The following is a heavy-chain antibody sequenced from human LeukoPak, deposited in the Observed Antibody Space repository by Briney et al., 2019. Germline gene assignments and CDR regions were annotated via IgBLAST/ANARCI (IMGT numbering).Heavy chain of an antibody. CDR3: ATVTGDILDAFDI. Sequence: ASVKVSCKASGYTFTSYDISWVRQAPGQGLEWMGGIIPIFGTANYAQKFQGRVTITTDESTSTAYMELSSLRSEDTAVYYCATVTGDILDAFDIWGQGTMVTVSS. J-gene: IGHJ3*02. CDR1: GYTFTSYD. V-gene: IGHV1-69*05. D-gene: IGHD7-27*01. CDR2: IIPIFGTA.